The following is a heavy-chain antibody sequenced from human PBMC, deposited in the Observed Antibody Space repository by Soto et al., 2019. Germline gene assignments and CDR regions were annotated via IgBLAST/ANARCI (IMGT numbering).Heavy chain of an antibody. D-gene: IGHD3-16*01. Sequence: PSETLSLTCTVSGGSISSGDYYWSWIRQPPGKGLEWIGYIYYSGSTYYNPSLKSRVTISVDTSKNQFSLKLNSVTAADTAVYYCARETAQGEGMGMDVWGQGTTVTVSS. J-gene: IGHJ6*02. CDR3: ARETAQGEGMGMDV. V-gene: IGHV4-30-4*01. CDR2: IYYSGST. CDR1: GGSISSGDYY.